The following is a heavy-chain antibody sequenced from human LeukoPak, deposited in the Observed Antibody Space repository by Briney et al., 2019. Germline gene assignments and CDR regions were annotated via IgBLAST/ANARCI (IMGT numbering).Heavy chain of an antibody. Sequence: PSETLSLTCTVSGGSISTYYWSWIRQPPGKGLEWIGNIYYSGSTNYNPSLKSRVTISVDTSKNQFSLKLTAVTAADTAVYYCARQRYSSAWSVVDYWGQGTLVTVSS. D-gene: IGHD6-19*01. CDR1: GGSISTYY. CDR2: IYYSGST. CDR3: ARQRYSSAWSVVDY. J-gene: IGHJ4*02. V-gene: IGHV4-59*08.